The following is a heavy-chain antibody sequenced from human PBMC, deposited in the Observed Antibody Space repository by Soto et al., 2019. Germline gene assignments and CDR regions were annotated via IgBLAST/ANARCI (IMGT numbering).Heavy chain of an antibody. CDR3: AKAGWGHSTYWYGDYFDS. Sequence: QVQLVESGGGVVQPGRSLRLSCAASGFTFSDYGMHWVRQAPGKGLEWVTIISYDGSNKYYADSVKGRFTISRDNSKNTLYLQMNSLRAEDTAVYYCAKAGWGHSTYWYGDYFDSWGQGTLVTVSS. CDR1: GFTFSDYG. V-gene: IGHV3-30*18. D-gene: IGHD2-2*01. J-gene: IGHJ4*02. CDR2: ISYDGSNK.